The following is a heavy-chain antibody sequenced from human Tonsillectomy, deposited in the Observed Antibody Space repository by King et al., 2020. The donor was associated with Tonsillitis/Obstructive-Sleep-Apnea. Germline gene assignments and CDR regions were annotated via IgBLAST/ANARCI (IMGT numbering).Heavy chain of an antibody. CDR2: ISSSGSTI. D-gene: IGHD3-3*01. CDR1: GFTFSDYY. V-gene: IGHV3-11*01. J-gene: IGHJ6*03. Sequence: VQLVESGGGLVKPGGSLRLSCAASGFTFSDYYMSWIRQAPGKGLEWVSYISSSGSTIYYADSVKGRFTISRDNAKNSLYLQMNSLRAQEPAVYYRARDRTLTIFGVAAPTYYMDVWGKGTTVTVSS. CDR3: ARDRTLTIFGVAAPTYYMDV.